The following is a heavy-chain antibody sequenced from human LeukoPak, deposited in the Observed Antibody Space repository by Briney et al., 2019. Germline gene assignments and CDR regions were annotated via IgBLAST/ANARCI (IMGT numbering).Heavy chain of an antibody. V-gene: IGHV4-4*09. CDR2: IYTNGST. J-gene: IGHJ3*02. CDR1: GGSISSYY. CDR3: ARILAYCGGDCHDAFDI. D-gene: IGHD2-21*02. Sequence: LETLSLTCTVSGGSISSYYWSWIRQPPGKGLEWIGYIYTNGSTNYNPSLKSRVTISVDTSKNQFSLKLSSVTAADTAVYYCARILAYCGGDCHDAFDIWGQGTMVTVSS.